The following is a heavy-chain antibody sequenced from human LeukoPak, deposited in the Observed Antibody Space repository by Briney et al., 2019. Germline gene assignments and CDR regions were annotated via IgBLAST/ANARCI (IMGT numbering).Heavy chain of an antibody. Sequence: GASVKVSCKASGYTFTGYYMHWVRQAPGQGLEWMGWSNPNSGGTKYAQKFQGRVTMTRDTSISTAYMELSRLRSDDTAVYYCARAPHYDILTGYRLFDYWGQGTLVTVSS. J-gene: IGHJ4*02. CDR1: GYTFTGYY. CDR2: SNPNSGGT. CDR3: ARAPHYDILTGYRLFDY. D-gene: IGHD3-9*01. V-gene: IGHV1-2*02.